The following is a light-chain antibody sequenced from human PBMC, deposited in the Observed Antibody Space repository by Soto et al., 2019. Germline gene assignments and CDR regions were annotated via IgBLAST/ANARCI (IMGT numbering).Light chain of an antibody. Sequence: QSALTQPPSASGSPGQSVAISCTGTSSDVGGYNYVSWYQQHPGKAPKLMIYEVNKRPSGVPDRFSGSKSGNTASLTVPGPQAEDEADYYCSSYAGSSNVFGTGTKVTVL. CDR2: EVN. CDR1: SSDVGGYNY. J-gene: IGLJ1*01. V-gene: IGLV2-8*01. CDR3: SSYAGSSNV.